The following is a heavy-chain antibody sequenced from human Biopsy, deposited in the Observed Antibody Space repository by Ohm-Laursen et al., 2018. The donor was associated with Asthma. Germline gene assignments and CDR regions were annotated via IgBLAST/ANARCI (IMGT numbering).Heavy chain of an antibody. D-gene: IGHD3-10*01. V-gene: IGHV1-18*01. CDR3: ARAVDYSHYYGIDV. Sequence: SVKVSCKTSGYTFNSAGITWVRQAPGQGLEWMGWISVYNGNTKVAQKLQDRATMITDTSTSTAYMELRSLRPDDTAVYFCARAVDYSHYYGIDVWGQGTTVTVS. CDR1: GYTFNSAG. J-gene: IGHJ6*02. CDR2: ISVYNGNT.